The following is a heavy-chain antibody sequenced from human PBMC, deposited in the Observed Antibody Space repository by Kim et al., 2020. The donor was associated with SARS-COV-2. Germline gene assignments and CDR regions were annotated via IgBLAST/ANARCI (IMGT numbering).Heavy chain of an antibody. V-gene: IGHV3-11*06. J-gene: IGHJ4*02. Sequence: GGSLRLSCAASGFTFSDYYMSWIRQAPGKGLEWVSYISGSSTDTPYADSVRGRFTISRDNAKNSLYLQMNSLRADDTAVYYCAKLAAGTTIDHWGQGTLVTVSS. D-gene: IGHD6-13*01. CDR1: GFTFSDYY. CDR3: AKLAAGTTIDH. CDR2: ISGSSTDT.